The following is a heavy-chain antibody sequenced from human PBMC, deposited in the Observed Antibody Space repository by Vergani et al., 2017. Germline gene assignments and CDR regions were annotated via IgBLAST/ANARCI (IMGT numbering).Heavy chain of an antibody. J-gene: IGHJ4*02. CDR3: ARGRKRGRGYSYGYLDY. CDR1: GGSFSGYY. V-gene: IGHV4-34*01. D-gene: IGHD5-18*01. CDR2: INHSGST. Sequence: QVQLQQWGAGLLKPSETLSLTCAVYGGSFSGYYWSWIRQPPGKGLEWIGEINHSGSTNYNPSIKSRVTILVDTSKNQSSLKLSSVAAADTAVYYCARGRKRGRGYSYGYLDYWGQGTLVTVSS.